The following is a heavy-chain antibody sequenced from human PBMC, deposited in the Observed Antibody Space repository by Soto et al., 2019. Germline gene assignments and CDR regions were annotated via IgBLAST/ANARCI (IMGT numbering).Heavy chain of an antibody. V-gene: IGHV4-39*01. D-gene: IGHD3-9*01. J-gene: IGHJ4*02. CDR1: GGSISSKNYY. Sequence: PSETLSLTCTVSGGSISSKNYYWGWIRQPPGKGLEWIGSIHYTAITVYNPSLKSRVTISVDTSWNQFSLRLSSVTAADTAVYFGARHDWTNGAPHDYWGQGMQVSVSS. CDR2: IHYTAIT. CDR3: ARHDWTNGAPHDY.